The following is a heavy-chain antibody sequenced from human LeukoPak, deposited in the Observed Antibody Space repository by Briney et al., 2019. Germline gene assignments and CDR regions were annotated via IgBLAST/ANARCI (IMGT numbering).Heavy chain of an antibody. V-gene: IGHV3-23*01. CDR3: AKLYYDFWSGAVDY. CDR1: GFTFSSYA. CDR2: ISGSGGST. D-gene: IGHD3-3*01. J-gene: IGHJ4*02. Sequence: PGGSLRLSCAASGFTFSSYAMSWVRQAPGKGLEWVSAISGSGGSTYYADSVKGRFTISRDNSKNTLYLQMNSLRAEDTAVYYCAKLYYDFWSGAVDYWGQGTLVTVSS.